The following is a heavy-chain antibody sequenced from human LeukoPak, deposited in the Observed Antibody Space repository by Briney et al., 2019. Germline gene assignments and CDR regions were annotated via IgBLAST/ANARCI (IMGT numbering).Heavy chain of an antibody. Sequence: SETLSLTCAVYGGSFSGYYWSWIRQPPGKGLEWIGEINHSGSTNYNPSLKSRVTISVDTSKNQFSLKLSSVTAADTAVYYCARYYDFHHYYYMDVWGKGTTVTVSS. CDR3: ARYYDFHHYYYMDV. CDR2: INHSGST. D-gene: IGHD3-3*01. V-gene: IGHV4-34*01. CDR1: GGSFSGYY. J-gene: IGHJ6*03.